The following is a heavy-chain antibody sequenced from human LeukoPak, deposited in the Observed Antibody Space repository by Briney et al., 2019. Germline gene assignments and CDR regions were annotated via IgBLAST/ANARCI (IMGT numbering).Heavy chain of an antibody. D-gene: IGHD5-18*01. V-gene: IGHV3-23*01. J-gene: IGHJ4*02. CDR2: ISGSSDST. CDR3: AKETKYSFGYGFDY. Sequence: GGSLRLSCAASRFPFSSYAMSWVRQAPGKGLEWVSAISGSSDSTYYVDSVKGRFTISRDNSKNTLYVQMNSLRAEDTAIYYCAKETKYSFGYGFDYWGQGSLVTVSS. CDR1: RFPFSSYA.